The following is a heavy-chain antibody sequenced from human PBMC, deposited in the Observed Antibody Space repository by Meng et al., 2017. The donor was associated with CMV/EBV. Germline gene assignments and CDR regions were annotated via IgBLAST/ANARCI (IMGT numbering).Heavy chain of an antibody. CDR3: ARDLSNYDILTGYQYYYYGMDV. CDR1: GFTFSSYA. Sequence: GESLKISCAASGFTFSSYAMSWVRQAPGKGLEWVSAISGSGGSTYYADSVKGRFTISRDNSKNTLYLQMNSLRAEDTAVYYCARDLSNYDILTGYQYYYYGMDVWGQGTTVTVSS. CDR2: ISGSGGST. J-gene: IGHJ6*02. D-gene: IGHD3-9*01. V-gene: IGHV3-23*01.